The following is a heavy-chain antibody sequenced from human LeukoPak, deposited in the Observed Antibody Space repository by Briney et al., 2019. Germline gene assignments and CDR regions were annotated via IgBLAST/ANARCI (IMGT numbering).Heavy chain of an antibody. CDR2: IYPGDSDT. CDR3: ARHRIDILTGYYVY. J-gene: IGHJ4*02. V-gene: IGHV5-51*01. D-gene: IGHD3-9*01. CDR1: GYSFTSYW. Sequence: GVSLKISCKGSGYSFTSYWIGCVRQMPWKGLEWMGIIYPGDSDTRYSPSFQGQVTISADKSISTAYLQWSSLKASDTAMYYCARHRIDILTGYYVYWGQGTLVTVSS.